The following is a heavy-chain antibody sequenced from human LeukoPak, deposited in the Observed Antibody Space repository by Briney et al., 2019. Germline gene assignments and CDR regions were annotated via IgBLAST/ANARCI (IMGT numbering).Heavy chain of an antibody. CDR3: ARDDRATHDY. CDR2: INPNNGGT. V-gene: IGHV1-2*02. Sequence: ASVKVSCKASGYIFTAYYLHWVRQAPGLGLEWMGWINPNNGGTMYAQKFQGRLTMTLDTSISTFYMELSSLTADDTAVYYCARDDRATHDYWGQGTLVTVSS. J-gene: IGHJ4*02. CDR1: GYIFTAYY.